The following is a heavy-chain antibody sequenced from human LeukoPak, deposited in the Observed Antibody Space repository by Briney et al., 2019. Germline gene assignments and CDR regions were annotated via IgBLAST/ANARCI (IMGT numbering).Heavy chain of an antibody. CDR3: ARVPRGSTVGTLPYFYYYMDV. CDR1: GGSVSSGSNY. Sequence: SQTLSLTCTVSGGSVSSGSNYWSWIRQPAGKRLEWIGRIYNSWTTNYNPSLKSRVTISVDTSKNQFSLKLSSVTAADTAVYYCARVPRGSTVGTLPYFYYYMDVWGKGTTVIVSS. J-gene: IGHJ6*03. V-gene: IGHV4-61*02. D-gene: IGHD1-26*01. CDR2: IYNSWTT.